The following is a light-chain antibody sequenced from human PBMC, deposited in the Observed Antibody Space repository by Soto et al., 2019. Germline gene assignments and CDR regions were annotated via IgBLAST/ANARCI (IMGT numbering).Light chain of an antibody. CDR3: QQGSMLTT. CDR2: DAS. CDR1: QSVSSY. J-gene: IGKJ1*01. V-gene: IGKV3-11*01. Sequence: IVLTKSPATLSLPPGERATLSFRASQSVSSYSAWYQHKPGQPPRLLIYDASNRATGIPARFSGSGSGTDFTLSICILEPEDFGVLYGQQGSMLTTFGQGTKLDI.